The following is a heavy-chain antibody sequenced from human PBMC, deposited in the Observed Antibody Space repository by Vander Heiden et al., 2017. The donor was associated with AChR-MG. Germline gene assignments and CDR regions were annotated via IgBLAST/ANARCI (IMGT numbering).Heavy chain of an antibody. D-gene: IGHD2-2*01. V-gene: IGHV3-21*01. J-gene: IGHJ5*02. CDR1: GFTFSSYS. Sequence: EVQLVESGGGLVKPGGSLRLSCAASGFTFSSYSMNWVRQAPGKGLEWVSSISSSSSYIYYADSVKGRFTISRDNAKNSLYLQMNSLRAEDTAVYYCARDGEVRYCSSTSCPLGPWGQGTLVTVSS. CDR2: ISSSSSYI. CDR3: ARDGEVRYCSSTSCPLGP.